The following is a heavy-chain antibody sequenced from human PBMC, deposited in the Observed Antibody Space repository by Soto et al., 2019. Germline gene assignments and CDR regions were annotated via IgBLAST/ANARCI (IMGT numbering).Heavy chain of an antibody. CDR1: GFTVSSNY. Sequence: EVQLVESGGGLIQPGGSLRLSCAASGFTVSSNYMSWVRQAPGKGLEWVSVIYSGGSTYYADSVKGRFTISRDNSKNTQDLQMTTMRAEDTAVYYCASPSTVTTYQFDCWGQGTLVTVSS. V-gene: IGHV3-53*01. D-gene: IGHD4-17*01. J-gene: IGHJ4*02. CDR2: IYSGGST. CDR3: ASPSTVTTYQFDC.